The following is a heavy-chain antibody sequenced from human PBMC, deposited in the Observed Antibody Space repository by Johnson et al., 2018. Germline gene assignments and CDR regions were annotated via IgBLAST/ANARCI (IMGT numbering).Heavy chain of an antibody. V-gene: IGHV3-30-3*01. CDR2: ISYDGSNK. Sequence: QVQLVQSGGGVVQPGRSLRLSCAASGFTFSSYAMHWVRQAPGKGLEWVALISYDGSNKYFTDSVKGRFTISRDNSKNTLYLQMNSLRAEDKAVYYCARDPYFDTGYYYYYMDVWGKGTTVTVSS. J-gene: IGHJ6*03. CDR3: ARDPYFDTGYYYYYMDV. D-gene: IGHD3-9*01. CDR1: GFTFSSYA.